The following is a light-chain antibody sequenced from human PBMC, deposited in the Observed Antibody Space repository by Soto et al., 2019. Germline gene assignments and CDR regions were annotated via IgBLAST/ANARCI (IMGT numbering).Light chain of an antibody. CDR3: QQYNNCPRT. V-gene: IGKV3-15*01. CDR2: GAS. CDR1: QSVSSN. Sequence: EIVMTQSPATLSVSPGERATLSCRASQSVSSNLAWYQQKPGQAPRLLIYGASTRATGIPARFSGSGSGTEFTLTISSLQSEDSAVYYGQQYNNCPRTFGQGTKLEIK. J-gene: IGKJ2*01.